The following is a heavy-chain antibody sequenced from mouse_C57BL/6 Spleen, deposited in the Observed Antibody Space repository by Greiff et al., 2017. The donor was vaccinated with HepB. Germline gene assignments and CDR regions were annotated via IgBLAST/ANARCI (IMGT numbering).Heavy chain of an antibody. CDR3: ARAHYYGSSYFDY. J-gene: IGHJ2*01. V-gene: IGHV5-4*03. D-gene: IGHD1-1*01. Sequence: EVKVVESGGGLVKPGGSLKLSCAASGFTFSSYAMSWVRQTPEKRLEWVATISDGGSYTYYPDNVKGRFTISRDNAKNNQYLQMSHLKSEDTAMYYCARAHYYGSSYFDYWGQGTTLTVSS. CDR2: ISDGGSYT. CDR1: GFTFSSYA.